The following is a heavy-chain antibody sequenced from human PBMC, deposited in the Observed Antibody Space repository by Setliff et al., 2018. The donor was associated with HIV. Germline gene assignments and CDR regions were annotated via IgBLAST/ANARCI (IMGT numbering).Heavy chain of an antibody. CDR1: AYSFTTYW. CDR3: TRHPLRPGIAHHYYHIDV. J-gene: IGHJ6*03. CDR2: IYPGDSDT. Sequence: GESLKISCKCSAYSFTTYWVAWVRQMPGKGLEWMGIIYPGDSDTRYSPSFQGQVTISADKSTSTAYLQWSSLKASDTAIYYCTRHPLRPGIAHHYYHIDVWGTGTTVTVSS. D-gene: IGHD5-12*01. V-gene: IGHV5-51*01.